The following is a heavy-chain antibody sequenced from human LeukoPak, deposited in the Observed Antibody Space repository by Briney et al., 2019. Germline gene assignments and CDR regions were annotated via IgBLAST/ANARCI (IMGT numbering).Heavy chain of an antibody. CDR2: INHSGST. V-gene: IGHV4-34*01. CDR1: GGPLSAHY. Sequence: SSETLSLTCAVYGGPLSAHYWSWIRQPPGKGLEWIGEINHSGSTNYNPSLKSRVTISVDTSKNQFSLKLSSVTAADTAVYYCARGITLRGYFDYWGQGTLVTVSS. J-gene: IGHJ4*02. D-gene: IGHD3-10*01. CDR3: ARGITLRGYFDY.